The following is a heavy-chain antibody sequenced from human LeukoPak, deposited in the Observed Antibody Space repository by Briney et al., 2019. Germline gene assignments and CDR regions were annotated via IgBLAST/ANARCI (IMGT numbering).Heavy chain of an antibody. CDR2: INPNSGGT. Sequence: GASVKVSCKASGYTFTGYYTHWVRQAPGQGLEWMGWINPNSGGTNYAQKFQGRVTMTRDTSISTAYMELSRLRSDDTAVYYCARDPGEYGGIDYWGQGTLVTVSS. CDR3: ARDPGEYGGIDY. D-gene: IGHD4-23*01. V-gene: IGHV1-2*02. CDR1: GYTFTGYY. J-gene: IGHJ4*02.